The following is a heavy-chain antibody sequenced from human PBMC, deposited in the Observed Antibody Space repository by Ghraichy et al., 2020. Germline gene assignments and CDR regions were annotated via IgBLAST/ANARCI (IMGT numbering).Heavy chain of an antibody. J-gene: IGHJ4*02. CDR1: GFTFNSYW. V-gene: IGHV3-7*01. CDR2: IKQDGSVK. CDR3: ARTEWNFDY. D-gene: IGHD3-3*01. Sequence: GGSLRLSCAASGFTFNSYWMSWVRQAPGKGLEWVANIKQDGSVKYYVDSVKDRFTISRDNAKNSLYLQMNSLRAEDTAVYYCARTEWNFDYWGQGTLVTVSS.